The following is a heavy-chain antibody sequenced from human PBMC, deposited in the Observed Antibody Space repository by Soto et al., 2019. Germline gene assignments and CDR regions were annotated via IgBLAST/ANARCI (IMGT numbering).Heavy chain of an antibody. Sequence: QVQLVESGGGVVQPGRSLRLSCAASGFTFSSYGMHWVRQAPGKGLEWVAVIWYDGSNKYYADSVKGRFTISRDNSKNTLYLQMNSLRAEDTAVYYCARDLAPMSTAMARYYYYGMDVW. CDR3: ARDLAPMSTAMARYYYYGMDV. D-gene: IGHD5-18*01. CDR2: IWYDGSNK. J-gene: IGHJ6*01. CDR1: GFTFSSYG. V-gene: IGHV3-33*01.